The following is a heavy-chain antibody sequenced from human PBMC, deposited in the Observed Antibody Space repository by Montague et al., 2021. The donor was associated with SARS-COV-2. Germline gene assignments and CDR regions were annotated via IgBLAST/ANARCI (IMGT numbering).Heavy chain of an antibody. CDR3: ARAQTTCFIANCVNYFDY. CDR1: CGSITTYY. CDR2: FSYTGTT. J-gene: IGHJ4*02. V-gene: IGHV4-59*01. D-gene: IGHD1-1*01. Sequence: SETLSLTCSVSCGSITTYYWSSLRQTPVTRLEWIAPFSYTGTTKYDPSLKSRVTISVDTSRRQFSLKLKSVTAADTAVYYCARAQTTCFIANCVNYFDYWGQGALVTVSS.